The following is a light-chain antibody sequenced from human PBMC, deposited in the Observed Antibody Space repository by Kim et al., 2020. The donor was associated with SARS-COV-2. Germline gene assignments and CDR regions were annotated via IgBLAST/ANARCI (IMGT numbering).Light chain of an antibody. CDR2: QDS. CDR3: QAWDSSTGV. V-gene: IGLV3-1*01. CDR1: KLGDKY. J-gene: IGLJ1*01. Sequence: SVSPGQTASITCSGDKLGDKYACWYQQKPGQSPVLVIYQDSKRPSGIPERFSGSNSGNTATLTISGTQSMDEADYYCQAWDSSTGVFGTGTKVTVL.